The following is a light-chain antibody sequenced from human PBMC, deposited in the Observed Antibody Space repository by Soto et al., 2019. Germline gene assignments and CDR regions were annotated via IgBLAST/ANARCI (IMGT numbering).Light chain of an antibody. CDR2: AFS. CDR1: SSDVGGYNF. J-gene: IGLJ2*01. CDR3: SSYTRSSVVV. V-gene: IGLV2-14*01. Sequence: QSALTQPVSVSGSPGQSITISCTGTSSDVGGYNFVSWYQQHPGKAPKLMIYAFSNRPSGVSNRFSGSKSGNTASLTISGLQTEDEADYYCSSYTRSSVVVFGGGTKLTVL.